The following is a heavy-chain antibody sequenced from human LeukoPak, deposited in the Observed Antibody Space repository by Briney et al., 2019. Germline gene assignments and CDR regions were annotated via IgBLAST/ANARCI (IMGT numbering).Heavy chain of an antibody. CDR1: GYTFTSYG. CDR2: ISAYNGNT. V-gene: IGHV1-18*01. D-gene: IGHD2-2*01. Sequence: GASVKVSCKASGYTFTSYGISWVRQAPGQGLEWMGWISAYNGNTNYAQKLQGRVTMTTDTSTSTAYMELRSLRSEDTAVYYCARDPGFLCWASTSCDQFDYWGQGTLVTVSS. J-gene: IGHJ4*02. CDR3: ARDPGFLCWASTSCDQFDY.